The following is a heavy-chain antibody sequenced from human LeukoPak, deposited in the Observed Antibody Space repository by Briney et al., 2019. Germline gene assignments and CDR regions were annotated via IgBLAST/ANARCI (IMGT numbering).Heavy chain of an antibody. CDR3: ARGNDGSGSPSYYFYYMDV. D-gene: IGHD3-10*01. Sequence: ASVKVSCKASGYTFTSYGINWVRQAPGQGLEWMGGIIPIFGTANYAQKFQGRVTITADESTSTAYMELSSLRSEDTAVYYCARGNDGSGSPSYYFYYMDVWGKGTTVTISS. CDR2: IIPIFGTA. V-gene: IGHV1-69*13. CDR1: GYTFTSYG. J-gene: IGHJ6*03.